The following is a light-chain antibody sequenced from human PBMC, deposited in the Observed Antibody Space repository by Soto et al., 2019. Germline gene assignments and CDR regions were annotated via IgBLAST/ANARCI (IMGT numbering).Light chain of an antibody. J-gene: IGKJ1*01. V-gene: IGKV3-20*01. Sequence: EIVLTQSPGTLSLSPGERATLSCRASQSVSSSYLAWYQQKPGQAPRLLIYGASSRATGIPDRFSGSGSGTDFTLTISRLEPEDFAVYYCQQLDNFPRTFGHGTKVEIK. CDR3: QQLDNFPRT. CDR1: QSVSSSY. CDR2: GAS.